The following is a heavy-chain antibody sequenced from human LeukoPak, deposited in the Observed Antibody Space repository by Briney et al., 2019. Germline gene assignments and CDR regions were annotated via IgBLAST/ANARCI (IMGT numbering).Heavy chain of an antibody. D-gene: IGHD6-13*01. Sequence: GGSLRHSCAASGFTFSTSGMHWVCQAPGKGLEWVAVISYDGSNKNYADSVKGRFTISRDNSKNTLYLQMNSLRVEDTAVYYCAKQGPIAAAGPVPFDYWGQGTLVTVSS. CDR1: GFTFSTSG. V-gene: IGHV3-30*18. CDR3: AKQGPIAAAGPVPFDY. J-gene: IGHJ4*02. CDR2: ISYDGSNK.